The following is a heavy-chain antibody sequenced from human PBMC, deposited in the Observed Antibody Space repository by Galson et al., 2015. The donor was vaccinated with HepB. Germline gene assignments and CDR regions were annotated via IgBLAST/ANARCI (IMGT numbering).Heavy chain of an antibody. V-gene: IGHV3-21*01. CDR1: GFTFSSYS. Sequence: SLRLSCAASGFTFSSYSMNWVRKAPGKGLEWVSSISSTSRYIYYADSMKGRFTISRDNAKNSLYLQMNSLRAKDTAVYYCARDLFLSFGENSYGMDVWGQGTTVTVSS. CDR3: ARDLFLSFGENSYGMDV. CDR2: ISSTSRYI. J-gene: IGHJ6*02. D-gene: IGHD3-10*01.